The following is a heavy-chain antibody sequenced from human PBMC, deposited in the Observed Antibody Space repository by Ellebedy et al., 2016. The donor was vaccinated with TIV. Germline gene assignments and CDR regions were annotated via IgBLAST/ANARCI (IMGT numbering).Heavy chain of an antibody. CDR3: ARSLLIFTFDKCYFDL. V-gene: IGHV4-39*01. Sequence: SETLSLTCTVSGDSMTRSSYYWAWIRQPPGKGLEWIGSIYYSGTTYYNPSLKSRVTLSVDTSNNQFSLKLSSVTAADTAVYYCARSLLIFTFDKCYFDLWGRGALVTVSS. CDR1: GDSMTRSSYY. D-gene: IGHD3/OR15-3a*01. J-gene: IGHJ2*01. CDR2: IYYSGTT.